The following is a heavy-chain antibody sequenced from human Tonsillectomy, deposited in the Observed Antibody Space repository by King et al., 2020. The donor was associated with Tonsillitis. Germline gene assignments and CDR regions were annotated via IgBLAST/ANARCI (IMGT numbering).Heavy chain of an antibody. D-gene: IGHD3-22*01. CDR2: IRYDGSNK. CDR1: GFTFSNYD. V-gene: IGHV3-30*02. CDR3: ARNHYDSSGYSYYCDY. J-gene: IGHJ4*02. Sequence: VQLVESGGGVVQPGGSLRLSCAASGFTFSNYDMHWVRQAPDKGLEWVAFIRYDGSNKYYADSVKGRFTISRDNSKNTLYLQMNILRAEDTAIYYCARNHYDSSGYSYYCDYWGQGTLVTVSS.